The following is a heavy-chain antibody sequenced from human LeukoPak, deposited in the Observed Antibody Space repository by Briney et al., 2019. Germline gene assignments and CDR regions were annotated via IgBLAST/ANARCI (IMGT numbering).Heavy chain of an antibody. D-gene: IGHD6-13*01. CDR3: AHRSIAAAGTQGFDP. Sequence: SGPTLVKPTQTLTLTCTFSGFSLSTSGVGVGWIRQPPGKALEWLALIYWEDDKRYSPSLKSRLTITKDTSKNQVVLTMTNMDPVDTATYYCAHRSIAAAGTQGFDPWGQGTLVTVSS. CDR1: GFSLSTSGVG. V-gene: IGHV2-5*02. J-gene: IGHJ5*02. CDR2: IYWEDDK.